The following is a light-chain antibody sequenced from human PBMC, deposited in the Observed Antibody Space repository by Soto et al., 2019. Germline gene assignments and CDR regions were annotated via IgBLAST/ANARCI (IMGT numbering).Light chain of an antibody. CDR2: GAS. V-gene: IGKV3-15*01. Sequence: EIVMTQSPATLSVSPGERATLSCRASQSVSSNLAWYQQKPGQAPRLLIYGASTRATGIPARFSGSESGTEFTLTIGSLQSEDFAVYYCQQYNNWPLTFGGGTKVEI. CDR1: QSVSSN. CDR3: QQYNNWPLT. J-gene: IGKJ4*01.